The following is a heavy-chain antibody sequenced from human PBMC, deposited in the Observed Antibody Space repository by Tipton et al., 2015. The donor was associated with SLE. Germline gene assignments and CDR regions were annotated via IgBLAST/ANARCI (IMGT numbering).Heavy chain of an antibody. D-gene: IGHD6-13*01. CDR3: VREGGAALPDAFDI. CDR2: IYRGGTT. V-gene: IGHV3-53*01. Sequence: SLRLSCAASGFTFSSYAMSWVRQAPGKGLEWVSVIYRGGTTYYADSVKGRFTISRDNSKNMVYLQMNSLRAEDTAVYYCVREGGAALPDAFDIWGQGTMVTVSS. J-gene: IGHJ3*02. CDR1: GFTFSSYA.